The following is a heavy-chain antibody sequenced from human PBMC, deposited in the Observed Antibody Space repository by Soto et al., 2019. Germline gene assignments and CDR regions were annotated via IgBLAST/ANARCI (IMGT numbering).Heavy chain of an antibody. J-gene: IGHJ5*02. D-gene: IGHD3-10*01. V-gene: IGHV1-3*01. CDR3: ARGLYYYGSESANWFDP. CDR1: GYTFTRYV. Sequence: QVQLVQSGAEVKKPGASVKVSCKASGYTFTRYVMHWVRQAPEQGLEWMGWINAGNGNTKYSQNFQGRVTITRDTSALTAYRELRSTRTEDTAVYYYARGLYYYGSESANWFDPWGQGTLVTVSS. CDR2: INAGNGNT.